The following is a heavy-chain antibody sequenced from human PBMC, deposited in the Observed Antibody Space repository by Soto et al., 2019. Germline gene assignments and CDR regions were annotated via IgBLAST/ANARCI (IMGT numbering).Heavy chain of an antibody. CDR3: ARGYDFWSGYYYPYGMDV. CDR2: ISYDGSNK. D-gene: IGHD3-3*01. Sequence: QVQLVESGGGVVQPGRSLRLSCAASGFTFSSYAMHWVRQAPGKGLEWVAVISYDGSNKNHADTVKGRFTISRDNSKNTLYLQMNSLRPEDTAVYYCARGYDFWSGYYYPYGMDVWGQGTTVTVSS. CDR1: GFTFSSYA. J-gene: IGHJ6*02. V-gene: IGHV3-30-3*01.